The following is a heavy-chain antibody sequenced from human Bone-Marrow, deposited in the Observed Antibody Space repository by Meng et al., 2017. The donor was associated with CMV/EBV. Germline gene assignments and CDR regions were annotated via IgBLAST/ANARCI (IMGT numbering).Heavy chain of an antibody. CDR3: AKSEGGSSWYSAFDI. V-gene: IGHV3-9*03. CDR1: GFTFDDYA. CDR2: ISWNSGSI. D-gene: IGHD6-13*01. J-gene: IGHJ3*02. Sequence: GSLSLSCAASGFTFDDYAMHWVRQAPGEGVEWVSGISWNSGSIGYADSVKRRFTISRDNAKNTLYLQMNSLRAEDMALYYCAKSEGGSSWYSAFDIWGQGTMVTVSS.